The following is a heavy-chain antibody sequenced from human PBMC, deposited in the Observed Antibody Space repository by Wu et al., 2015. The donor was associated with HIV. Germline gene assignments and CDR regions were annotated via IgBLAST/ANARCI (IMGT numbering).Heavy chain of an antibody. CDR3: ARADYYDTGSYGWVDGFDI. CDR1: GGTFSSYA. V-gene: IGHV1-69*12. CDR2: IIPRFVTA. D-gene: IGHD3-22*01. Sequence: QVQLVQSGAEVKKPGSSVKVSCKASGGTFSSYAISWVRQAPGQGLEWMGGIIPRFVTANYAQRFQGRVTITADESTSTAYMELSSLRSGDTAVYYCARADYYDTGSYGWVDGFDIWGQGTNGHRLF. J-gene: IGHJ3*02.